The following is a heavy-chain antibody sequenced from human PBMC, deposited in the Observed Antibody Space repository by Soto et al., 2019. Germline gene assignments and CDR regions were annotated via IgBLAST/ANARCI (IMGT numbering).Heavy chain of an antibody. J-gene: IGHJ4*02. CDR1: GYTLTELS. Sequence: ASVKVSCKVSGYTLTELSMHWVRQAPGKGLEWMGGFDPEDGETIYAQKFQGRVTMTEDTSTDTAYMELSSLRSEDTAVYYCATGHDKITIFGVVIIQFDYWGQGTLVTSPQ. V-gene: IGHV1-24*01. CDR2: FDPEDGET. D-gene: IGHD3-3*01. CDR3: ATGHDKITIFGVVIIQFDY.